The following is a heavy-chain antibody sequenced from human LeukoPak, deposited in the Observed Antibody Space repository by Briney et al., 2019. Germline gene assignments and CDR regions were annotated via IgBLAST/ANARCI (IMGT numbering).Heavy chain of an antibody. D-gene: IGHD1-26*01. V-gene: IGHV1-2*02. CDR3: PIDLGGNAGRPSDC. CDR2: INPNSGGT. Sequence: ASVKVSCKASGYTFTGYYLHWVRQAPGQGLEWMGLINPNSGGTKYAQKFQGRVTMTRDTSISTVYIELSRLRSDDTAVYYCPIDLGGNAGRPSDCWGQGTLVTVSS. J-gene: IGHJ4*02. CDR1: GYTFTGYY.